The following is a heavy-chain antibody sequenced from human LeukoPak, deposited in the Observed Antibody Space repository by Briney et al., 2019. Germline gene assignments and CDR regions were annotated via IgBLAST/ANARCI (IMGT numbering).Heavy chain of an antibody. CDR2: INHSGST. CDR3: ARHVYFDY. J-gene: IGHJ4*02. V-gene: IGHV4-34*01. D-gene: IGHD3-10*02. Sequence: SETLSLTCAVYGGSFSGYYWSWIRQPPGKGLEWIGEINHSGSTNYNPSLKSRVTISVDTSKNQFSLKLSSVTAADTAVYYCARHVYFDYWGQGTLVTVSS. CDR1: GGSFSGYY.